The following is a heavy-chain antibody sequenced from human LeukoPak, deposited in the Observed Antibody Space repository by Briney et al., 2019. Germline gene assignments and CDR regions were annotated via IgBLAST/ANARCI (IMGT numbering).Heavy chain of an antibody. J-gene: IGHJ4*02. Sequence: ASVKVSCKASGYTFTSYDINWVRQATGQGLEWMGWMNPNSGNTGYAQKLQGRVTMTRNTSISTAYMELSSLRSEDTAVYYCARVEVVPAANFDYWGQGTLVTVSS. V-gene: IGHV1-8*01. CDR2: MNPNSGNT. D-gene: IGHD2-2*01. CDR1: GYTFTSYD. CDR3: ARVEVVPAANFDY.